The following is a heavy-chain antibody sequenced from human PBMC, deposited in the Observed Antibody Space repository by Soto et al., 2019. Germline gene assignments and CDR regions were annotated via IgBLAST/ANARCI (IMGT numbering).Heavy chain of an antibody. V-gene: IGHV1-58*01. J-gene: IGHJ6*02. CDR2: IVVGSGNT. CDR3: AAAHLTTWVGMDV. CDR1: GFTFTSSA. Sequence: SVKVSWKASGFTFTSSAVQCVRQARGQRLEWIGWIVVGSGNTNYAQKFQERVTITRDMSTSTAYMELSSLRSEDTAVYYCAAAHLTTWVGMDVWGQGTTVTVS. D-gene: IGHD1-1*01.